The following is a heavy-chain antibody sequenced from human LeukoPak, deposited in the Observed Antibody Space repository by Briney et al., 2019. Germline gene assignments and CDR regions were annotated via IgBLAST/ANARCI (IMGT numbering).Heavy chain of an antibody. CDR3: ARGGVTTIAQYDY. D-gene: IGHD5-12*01. CDR1: GGSIISYF. Sequence: SETLSLTCTVSGGSIISYFWSWIRQPPGKGPEWIGYIFDSGTTNYNPSTNYNPSLKSRVTVSLDTSKNHFSLKLSSVTTADTAVYFCARGGVTTIAQYDYWGQGILVTVSS. CDR2: IFDSGTTNYNPST. V-gene: IGHV4-59*01. J-gene: IGHJ4*02.